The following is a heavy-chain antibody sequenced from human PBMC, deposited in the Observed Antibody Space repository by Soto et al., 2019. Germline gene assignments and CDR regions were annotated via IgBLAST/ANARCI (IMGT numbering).Heavy chain of an antibody. J-gene: IGHJ6*02. CDR2: ISYDGSNK. CDR1: GFTFSSYG. V-gene: IGHV3-30*18. Sequence: PGGSLRLSCAASGFTFSSYGMHWVRQAPGKGLEWVAVISYDGSNKYYADSVKGRFTISRDNSKNTLYLQMNSLRAEDTAVYYCAKEAQYSSGWYGDRARYYYYYGMDVWGQGTTVTVSS. D-gene: IGHD6-19*01. CDR3: AKEAQYSSGWYGDRARYYYYYGMDV.